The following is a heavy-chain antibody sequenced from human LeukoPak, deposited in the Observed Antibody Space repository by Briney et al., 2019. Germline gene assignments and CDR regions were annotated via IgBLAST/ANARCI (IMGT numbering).Heavy chain of an antibody. V-gene: IGHV3-49*04. D-gene: IGHD3-10*01. Sequence: GGSLRLSCTASGFPFGDYDMSWVRQAPGKGLEWVGFIRGRGYGGTTEYATSVKGTFTISRDNSKSIAYLQMNSLKTEDTAVYYCSRMNRGGIRGVMFDPWGQGTLVTVSS. CDR1: GFPFGDYD. CDR3: SRMNRGGIRGVMFDP. CDR2: IRGRGYGGTT. J-gene: IGHJ5*02.